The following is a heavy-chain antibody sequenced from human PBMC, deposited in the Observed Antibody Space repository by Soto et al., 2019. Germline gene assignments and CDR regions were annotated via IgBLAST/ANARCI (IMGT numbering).Heavy chain of an antibody. D-gene: IGHD7-27*01. CDR3: GREYWGSPDY. CDR1: GFAFSGYY. J-gene: IGHJ4*02. Sequence: QVQLVESGGGLVKPGGSLRLSCAASGFAFSGYYMIWVRQAPGKGLEWVSYISGSSDYTNYADSVQGRFTISRENAKNLLYLQMNSLRAEDTAMYYCGREYWGSPDYWGQGTLVTVSS. CDR2: ISGSSDYT. V-gene: IGHV3-11*05.